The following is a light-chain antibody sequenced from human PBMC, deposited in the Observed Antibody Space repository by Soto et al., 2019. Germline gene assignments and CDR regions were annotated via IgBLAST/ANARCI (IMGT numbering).Light chain of an antibody. CDR2: AAS. J-gene: IGKJ2*01. V-gene: IGKV1-39*01. CDR3: QQSYSTPLYT. Sequence: DIQMTQSPSSLSASVGDRVTITCRASQSISSYLNWYQQKPGKAPKLLIYAASSLQSGVPSRFSGSGSGTDFTLTISRLQPRDFATYYCQQSYSTPLYTFGQGTKLEIK. CDR1: QSISSY.